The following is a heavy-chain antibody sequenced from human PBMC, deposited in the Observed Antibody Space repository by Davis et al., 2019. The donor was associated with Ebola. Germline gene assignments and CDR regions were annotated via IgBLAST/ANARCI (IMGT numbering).Heavy chain of an antibody. CDR2: IYYSGST. J-gene: IGHJ4*02. CDR3: VSDRNIARFYY. V-gene: IGHV4-39*01. CDR1: GGSISSSSYY. D-gene: IGHD2/OR15-2a*01. Sequence: MPSETLSLTCTVSGGSISSSSYYWGWIRQPPGKGLEWIGSIYYSGSTYYNPSLKSRVTISVDTSKNQFSLKLSSVTAADTAVYYCVSDRNIARFYYWGQGTLATVSS.